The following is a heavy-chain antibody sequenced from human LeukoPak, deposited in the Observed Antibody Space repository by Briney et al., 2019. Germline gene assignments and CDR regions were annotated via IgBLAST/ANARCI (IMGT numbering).Heavy chain of an antibody. D-gene: IGHD3-3*01. CDR1: GFTFSSYG. Sequence: GGSLRLSCAASGFTFSSYGMHWVRQAPGKGLEWVAFIRYDGSNKYYADSVKGRFTISRDNSKNTLYLQVNSLRAEDTAVYYCAKDPQYYDFWSGSILYYFDYWGQGTLVTVSS. CDR2: IRYDGSNK. J-gene: IGHJ4*02. CDR3: AKDPQYYDFWSGSILYYFDY. V-gene: IGHV3-30*02.